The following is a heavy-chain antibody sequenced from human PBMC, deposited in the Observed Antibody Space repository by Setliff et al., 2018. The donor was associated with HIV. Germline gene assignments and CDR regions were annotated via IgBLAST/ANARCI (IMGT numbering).Heavy chain of an antibody. CDR2: INHSGST. V-gene: IGHV4-34*01. CDR1: GGSLSDYY. CDR3: ARGSLGVGRRRPFDP. Sequence: SETLSLTCAVYGGSLSDYYWTWIRQPPGKGLEWIGEINHSGSTNYKESLKSRVTMSVDTSNNHFSLNLNSVTAADTAVYYCARGSLGVGRRRPFDPWGQGTPVTVSS. J-gene: IGHJ5*02. D-gene: IGHD1-26*01.